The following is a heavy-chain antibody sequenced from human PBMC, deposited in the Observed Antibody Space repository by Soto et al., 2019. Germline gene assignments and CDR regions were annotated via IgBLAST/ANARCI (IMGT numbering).Heavy chain of an antibody. CDR2: ISTSGGTT. CDR3: ATGTAAPAH. V-gene: IGHV3-23*01. Sequence: EVQLLESGGGLVQPVGSLRLSCAASGFTFSNFDMSWVRQAPGKGLEWVSGISTSGGTTYYADSVKGRFTSSRDNSKNTLYLQMTSLRAEDTAVYYCATGTAAPAHWGQGTLVTVSS. CDR1: GFTFSNFD. D-gene: IGHD6-13*01. J-gene: IGHJ1*01.